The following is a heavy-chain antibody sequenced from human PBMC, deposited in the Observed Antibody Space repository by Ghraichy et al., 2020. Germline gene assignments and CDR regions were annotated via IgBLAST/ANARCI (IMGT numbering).Heavy chain of an antibody. CDR1: GFTFNSYW. Sequence: LSLTCAASGFTFNSYWMHWVRQAPGKGLVWVSRINSDGSSTSYADSVKGRFTISRDNAKNTLYLQMNSLRAEDTAVYYCARDPRAFYSNYYYYYMDVWGKGTTVTVSS. CDR3: ARDPRAFYSNYYYYYMDV. D-gene: IGHD4-11*01. V-gene: IGHV3-74*01. J-gene: IGHJ6*03. CDR2: INSDGSST.